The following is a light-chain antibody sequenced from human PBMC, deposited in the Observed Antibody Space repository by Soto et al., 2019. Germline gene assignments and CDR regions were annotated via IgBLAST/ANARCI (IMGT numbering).Light chain of an antibody. V-gene: IGLV1-47*02. Sequence: QSVLTQPPSASGTPGQRVTISCSGSSSNIGSNFVSWYQQLPGTAPKLLIYGNDQRPSGVPDRFSGSKSGTSASLAINGLRSEDEADYYCAAWDDSRSGVFGGGTKLTVL. CDR3: AAWDDSRSGV. CDR1: SSNIGSNF. CDR2: GND. J-gene: IGLJ2*01.